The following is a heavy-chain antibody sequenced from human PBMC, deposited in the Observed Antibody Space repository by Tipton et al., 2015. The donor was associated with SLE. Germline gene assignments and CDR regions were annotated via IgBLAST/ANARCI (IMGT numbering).Heavy chain of an antibody. CDR2: IYYSGSI. CDR3: ARVGITGTTWDWYFDL. CDR1: GGSISSGSYY. V-gene: IGHV4-61*02. D-gene: IGHD1-7*01. J-gene: IGHJ2*01. Sequence: TLSLTCTVSGGSISSGSYYWSWIRQPAGKGLEWIGRIYYSGSINYNTSLKSRVTISLDTSKNQFSLKLTSVTAADTAVYYCARVGITGTTWDWYFDLWGRGTLVTVSS.